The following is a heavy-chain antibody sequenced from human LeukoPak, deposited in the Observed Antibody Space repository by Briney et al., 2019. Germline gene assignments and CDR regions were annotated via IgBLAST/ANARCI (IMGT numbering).Heavy chain of an antibody. CDR2: IIPIFGTA. J-gene: IGHJ4*02. D-gene: IGHD5-18*01. CDR1: GGTFSSYA. CDR3: ARGDVDTAMVLEAYFDY. Sequence: SVKVSCKASGGTFSSYAISWVRQAPGQGLEWVGGIIPIFGTADYAQKFQGRVTITADESTSTAYMELSSLRSEDTAVYYCARGDVDTAMVLEAYFDYWGQGTLVTVSS. V-gene: IGHV1-69*13.